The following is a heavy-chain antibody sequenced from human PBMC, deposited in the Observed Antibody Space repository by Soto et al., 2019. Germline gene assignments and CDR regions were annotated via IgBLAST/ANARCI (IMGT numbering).Heavy chain of an antibody. CDR1: GDSVSSGSYY. CDR2: IYYSGST. V-gene: IGHV4-61*01. CDR3: ARGGGGIVLVPAAPFDY. J-gene: IGHJ4*02. Sequence: QVQLQESGPGLVKPSETLSLTCTVSGDSVSSGSYYWSWIRQPPGKGLEWIGYIYYSGSTNYNPSLKSRVTISVDTSKNQFSLKLSSVTAADTAVYYCARGGGGIVLVPAAPFDYWGQGTLVTVSS. D-gene: IGHD2-2*01.